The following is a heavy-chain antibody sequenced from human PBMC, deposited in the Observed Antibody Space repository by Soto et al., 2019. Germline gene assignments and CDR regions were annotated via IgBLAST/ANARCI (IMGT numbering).Heavy chain of an antibody. CDR2: IDPSDSYT. CDR3: ARRDVTEGYDFWCGYYGDYYYGMDV. Sequence: GESLKISCKGSGYSFTSYWISWVRQMPGKGLEWMGRIDPSDSYTNYSPSFQGHVTISADKSISTAYLQWSSLKASDTAMYYCARRDVTEGYDFWCGYYGDYYYGMDVWGRGSTVTGSS. D-gene: IGHD3-3*01. V-gene: IGHV5-10-1*01. J-gene: IGHJ6*02. CDR1: GYSFTSYW.